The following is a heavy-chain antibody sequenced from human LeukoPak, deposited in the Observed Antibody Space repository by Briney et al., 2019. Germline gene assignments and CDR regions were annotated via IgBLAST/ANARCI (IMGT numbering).Heavy chain of an antibody. D-gene: IGHD3-22*01. CDR3: AKRRMEYDESSGPTRPRGRAYYFDS. J-gene: IGHJ4*02. CDR2: ISGSGGST. V-gene: IGHV3-23*01. Sequence: GGSLRLSCAASGFTFSSYAMGWVRQAAGKGLEWVSAISGSGGSTNYADSVKGRFTISRDNPKNTMYLQMNSLRAADTAVNYVAKRRMEYDESSGPTRPRGRAYYFDSWGQGTLVTVSS. CDR1: GFTFSSYA.